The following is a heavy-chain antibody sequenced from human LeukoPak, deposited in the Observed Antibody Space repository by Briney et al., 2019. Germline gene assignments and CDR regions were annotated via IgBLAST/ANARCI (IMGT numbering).Heavy chain of an antibody. J-gene: IGHJ3*02. CDR2: ISDGGTNK. CDR3: ARDRGYNDAFDI. D-gene: IGHD3-22*01. Sequence: GGSLRLSCAASGFSFSNYAMHWVRQTPGKGLEWVAVISDGGTNKNYADSVKGRFTIFRDKSKSTLYLQMYSLRAEDTAVYYCARDRGYNDAFDIWGQGTMVTVSS. V-gene: IGHV3-30-3*01. CDR1: GFSFSNYA.